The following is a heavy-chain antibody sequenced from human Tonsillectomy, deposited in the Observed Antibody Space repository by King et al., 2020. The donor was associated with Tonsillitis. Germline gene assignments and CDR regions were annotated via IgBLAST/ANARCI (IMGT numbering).Heavy chain of an antibody. J-gene: IGHJ3*02. D-gene: IGHD3-3*01. CDR2: VYSSGST. CDR1: GGSISSGNHY. Sequence: VQLQESGPGLVKPSQTLSLTCTVSGGSISSGNHYWNWIRQHPGKGLEWIGYVYSSGSTVYNPSLKGRVTISVDTSKNQFSLKLSSVTAADTAVYYCARGTIFGVVYHAFDIWGQGTMVTVSS. V-gene: IGHV4-31*03. CDR3: ARGTIFGVVYHAFDI.